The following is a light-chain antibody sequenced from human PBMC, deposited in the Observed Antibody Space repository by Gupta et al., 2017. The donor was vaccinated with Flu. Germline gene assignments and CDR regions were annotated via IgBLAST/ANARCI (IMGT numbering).Light chain of an antibody. J-gene: IGLJ3*02. V-gene: IGLV7-43*01. Sequence: QTVVTQEPSLTVSPGGTVTLTCASSAGAVISDYYPNWFQQKAGQAPRALIYKTDNTHARAPARFAASPRGGKAALTLAGAKAEDEDDYYCPIMYGNDWVFGGGTKLTVL. CDR1: AGAVISDYY. CDR2: KTD. CDR3: PIMYGNDWV.